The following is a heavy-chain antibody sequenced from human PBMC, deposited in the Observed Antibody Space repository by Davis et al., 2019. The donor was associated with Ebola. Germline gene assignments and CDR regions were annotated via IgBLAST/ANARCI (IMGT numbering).Heavy chain of an antibody. D-gene: IGHD1-7*01. CDR1: GFTFSSYG. V-gene: IGHV3-33*01. Sequence: GESLKISCAASGFTFSSYGMHWVRQAPGKGLEWVAVIWYDGSNKYYADSVKGRFTISRDNSKNTLYLQMNSLRAEDTAVYYCARGGWNYVDYYYYGMDVWGQGTTVTVSS. J-gene: IGHJ6*02. CDR2: IWYDGSNK. CDR3: ARGGWNYVDYYYYGMDV.